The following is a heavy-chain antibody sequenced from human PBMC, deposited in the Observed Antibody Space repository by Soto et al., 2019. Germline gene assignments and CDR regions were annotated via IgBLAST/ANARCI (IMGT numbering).Heavy chain of an antibody. J-gene: IGHJ6*02. V-gene: IGHV1-18*01. CDR2: ISDYNGNT. D-gene: IGHD3-10*01. CDR1: GYTFINYG. CDR3: AREGYYSGSGSYSPPLYYGMDV. Sequence: QVQLVQSGAEVKKPGASVKVSCKAVGYTFINYGTSWVRQAPGQGLEWMGWISDYNGNTYYEKEFQGRVTMTTDTFTRVAYMERKILGSDDTAVSYCAREGYYSGSGSYSPPLYYGMDVGGQGTTGTVSS.